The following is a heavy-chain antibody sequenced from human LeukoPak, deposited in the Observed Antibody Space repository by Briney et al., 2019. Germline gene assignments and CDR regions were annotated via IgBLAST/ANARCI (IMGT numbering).Heavy chain of an antibody. J-gene: IGHJ4*02. CDR1: GYTYTDHY. CDR2: MNPSDNGV. D-gene: IGHD6-13*01. Sequence: ASVTVSFKASGYTYTDHYIHWVRQAPGQGLEWMGWMNPSDNGVNYAQKFQGRVAMTRDTPISTAYVEVTRLTSDDTAVYYCTTNAAALDYWGQGTLVTVSS. V-gene: IGHV1-2*02. CDR3: TTNAAALDY.